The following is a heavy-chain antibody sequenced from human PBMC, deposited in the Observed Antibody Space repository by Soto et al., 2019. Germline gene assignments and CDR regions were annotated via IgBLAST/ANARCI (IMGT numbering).Heavy chain of an antibody. CDR3: ARSYYDSSGFSNDAFDI. V-gene: IGHV1-2*04. CDR2: INPNSGGT. Sequence: QVQLVQSGAEVKKPGASVKVSCKASGYTFTGYYMHWVRQAPGQGLEWMGWINPNSGGTNYAQKFQGWVTMTRDTSISTAYMELSRLRSDDTAMYYCARSYYDSSGFSNDAFDIWGQGTMVTVSS. D-gene: IGHD3-22*01. CDR1: GYTFTGYY. J-gene: IGHJ3*02.